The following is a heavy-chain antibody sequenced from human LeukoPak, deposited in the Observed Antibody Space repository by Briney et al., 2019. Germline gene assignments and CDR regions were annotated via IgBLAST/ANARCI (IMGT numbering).Heavy chain of an antibody. J-gene: IGHJ3*02. D-gene: IGHD3-22*01. Sequence: GGSLRLSCAASGVTFSSYWMSWVRQAPGKGLGWVGNRKQDGSEKYYVDSVKGRCTISRDNAKNSLYLQMNSPRADDTAVYYCARFSYYYDSSGPTPGAFDIWGQGTMVTVSS. CDR1: GVTFSSYW. CDR3: ARFSYYYDSSGPTPGAFDI. CDR2: RKQDGSEK. V-gene: IGHV3-7*01.